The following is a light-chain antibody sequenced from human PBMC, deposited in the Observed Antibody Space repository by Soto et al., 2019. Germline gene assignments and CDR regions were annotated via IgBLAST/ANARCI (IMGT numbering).Light chain of an antibody. Sequence: DIQMTQSPSSVSASVGDRVTITCRASQGVSSWLAWYQQRPGKAPKLLIYSGSTLQAGVPSRFSGSGSGTDFILTISSLQPEDFATYYCQQTNSFPLTFGGGTKVDIK. V-gene: IGKV1-12*01. J-gene: IGKJ4*02. CDR2: SGS. CDR1: QGVSSW. CDR3: QQTNSFPLT.